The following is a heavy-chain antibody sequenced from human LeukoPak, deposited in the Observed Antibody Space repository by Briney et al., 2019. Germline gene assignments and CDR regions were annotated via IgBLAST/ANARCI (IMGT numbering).Heavy chain of an antibody. CDR1: GFTFSSCN. CDR3: AKDSNDYGDYNYFDY. Sequence: PGGSLKLSCVASGFTFSSCNMHWARQAPGKGLEWVALIWYDGSNKYYTDSVKGRFTISRDNSKNTLYLQMNSLRAEDTALYYCAKDSNDYGDYNYFDYWGQGTLVTVSS. D-gene: IGHD4-17*01. J-gene: IGHJ4*02. V-gene: IGHV3-33*06. CDR2: IWYDGSNK.